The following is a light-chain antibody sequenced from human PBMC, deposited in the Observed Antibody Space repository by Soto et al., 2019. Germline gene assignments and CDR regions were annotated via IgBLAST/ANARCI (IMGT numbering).Light chain of an antibody. CDR3: QQSYSTPIT. CDR2: AAS. V-gene: IGKV1-39*01. Sequence: DLQMTQSPSTLSGFVGDRVTITCRASQTISSWLAWYQQKPGKAPKLLIYAASSLQSGVPSRFSGSGSGTDFTLTISSLQPEDFATYYCQQSYSTPITFGQGTQREIK. CDR1: QTISSW. J-gene: IGKJ5*01.